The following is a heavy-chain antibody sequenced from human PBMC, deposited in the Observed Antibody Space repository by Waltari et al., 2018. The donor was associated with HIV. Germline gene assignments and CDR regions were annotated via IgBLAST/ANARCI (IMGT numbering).Heavy chain of an antibody. CDR3: ARGWDYDFWSGLEGGKFDP. CDR1: GDRVSSNSAA. D-gene: IGHD3-3*01. Sequence: QVQLQQSGPGLVKPSPTLSLTCAISGDRVSSNSAAWHWIRQSPRRGLEWLGRTYFRSKWYIDYAVSMKSRITINPDTSKNHFSLQLNSVTPEDTAVYFCARGWDYDFWSGLEGGKFDPWGLGTLVTVSS. J-gene: IGHJ5*02. CDR2: TYFRSKWYI. V-gene: IGHV6-1*01.